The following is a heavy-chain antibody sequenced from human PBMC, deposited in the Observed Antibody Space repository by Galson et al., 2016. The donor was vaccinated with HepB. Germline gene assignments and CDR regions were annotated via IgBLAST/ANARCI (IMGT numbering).Heavy chain of an antibody. V-gene: IGHV1-69*10. J-gene: IGHJ5*02. D-gene: IGHD3-3*01. CDR3: ARESASSGVVGDNTWFDP. CDR2: IIPILGSA. Sequence: SVKVSCKASGGSFSTYAISWVRQAPGQGLEWMGGIIPILGSADYAQKFQGRVTITASKSTSTTYMELSSLRSEDTAVYYCARESASSGVVGDNTWFDPWGQGTLVTVSS. CDR1: GGSFSTYA.